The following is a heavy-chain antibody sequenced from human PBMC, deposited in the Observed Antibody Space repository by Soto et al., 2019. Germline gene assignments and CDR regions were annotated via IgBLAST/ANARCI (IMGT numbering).Heavy chain of an antibody. CDR2: INHSGST. J-gene: IGHJ6*03. CDR1: GGSFSGYY. Sequence: SETLSLTCAVYGGSFSGYYWSWIRQPPGKGLEWIGEINHSGSTNYNPSLKSRVTISVDKSKNQFSLKLSSVTAADTAVYYCAGGADAAYSSGWYNYYYYMDVWGKGTTVTVSS. CDR3: AGGADAAYSSGWYNYYYYMDV. V-gene: IGHV4-34*01. D-gene: IGHD6-19*01.